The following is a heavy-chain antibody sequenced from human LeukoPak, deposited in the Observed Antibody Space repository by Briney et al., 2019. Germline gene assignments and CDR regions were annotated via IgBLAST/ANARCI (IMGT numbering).Heavy chain of an antibody. CDR3: AKDRACGQWNCQGSDY. V-gene: IGHV3-23*01. CDR2: ISGSGAST. Sequence: GGTLRLSCAASGFTFSSYGMSWVRQAPGKGLEWVSGISGSGASTYYADSVKGRFTISRDNSKNTLYLQMNNLRAEDTAVYYCAKDRACGQWNCQGSDYWGQGTLVTVSS. D-gene: IGHD1-7*01. CDR1: GFTFSSYG. J-gene: IGHJ4*02.